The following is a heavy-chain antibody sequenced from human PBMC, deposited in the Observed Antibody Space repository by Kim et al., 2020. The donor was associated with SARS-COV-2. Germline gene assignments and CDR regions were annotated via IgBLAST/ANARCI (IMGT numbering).Heavy chain of an antibody. J-gene: IGHJ5*01. CDR3: ARDGGYCSSTSCYLMNWF. D-gene: IGHD2-2*01. CDR2: IYYSGST. CDR1: GGSISSYY. Sequence: SETLSLTCTVSGGSISSYYWSWIRQPPGKGLEWIGYIYYSGSTNYNPSLKSRVTISVDTSKNQFSLKLSSVTAADTAVYYCARDGGYCSSTSCYLMNWF. V-gene: IGHV4-59*13.